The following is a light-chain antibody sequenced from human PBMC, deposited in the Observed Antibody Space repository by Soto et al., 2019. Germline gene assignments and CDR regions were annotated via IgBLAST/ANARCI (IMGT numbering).Light chain of an antibody. Sequence: EIVMTQSPSPLSVSPSERATLSCRARQSVSSNLAWYQQKPGQAPRLLIYGASTRATGIPARFSGSGSGTEFTLTISSLQSEDFAVYYCQQYNNWPPGTFGGGTKVDIK. CDR1: QSVSSN. V-gene: IGKV3-15*01. CDR2: GAS. J-gene: IGKJ4*01. CDR3: QQYNNWPPGT.